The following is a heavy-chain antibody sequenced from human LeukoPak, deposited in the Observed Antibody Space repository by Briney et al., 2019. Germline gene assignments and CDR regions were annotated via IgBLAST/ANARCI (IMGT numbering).Heavy chain of an antibody. CDR3: ARDSSYDSSGPLGV. CDR2: MNPNSGNT. Sequence: EASVTVSCKASGYTFTSYDINWVRQATGQGLEWMGWMNPNSGNTGYAQKFQGRVTMTRNTSISTAYMELSSLRSEDTAVYYCARDSSYDSSGPLGVWGQGTLVTVSS. CDR1: GYTFTSYD. D-gene: IGHD3-22*01. V-gene: IGHV1-8*01. J-gene: IGHJ4*02.